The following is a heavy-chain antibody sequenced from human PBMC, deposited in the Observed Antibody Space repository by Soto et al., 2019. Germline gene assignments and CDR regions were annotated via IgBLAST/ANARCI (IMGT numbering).Heavy chain of an antibody. CDR1: GYKITRYW. CDR3: APHAPGSYFDY. J-gene: IGHJ4*02. Sequence: PGESLKSSCKGCGYKITRYWMGWVRQKHGKGLEGRGIIYPGDSDTRYSPSFQGQVTISADKSISTASLQWSSLKASDTPMYYCAPHAPGSYFDYWGQGTLVTVSS. CDR2: IYPGDSDT. V-gene: IGHV5-51*01. D-gene: IGHD3-10*01.